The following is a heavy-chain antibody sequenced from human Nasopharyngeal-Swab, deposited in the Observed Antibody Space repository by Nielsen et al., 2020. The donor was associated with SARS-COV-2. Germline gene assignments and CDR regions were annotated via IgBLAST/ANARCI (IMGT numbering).Heavy chain of an antibody. CDR1: GYTSNSYW. V-gene: IGHV5-51*01. CDR2: IYPDDTNV. D-gene: IGHD5-12*01. CDR3: VRPEGVATSFKYYFQYGMDV. Sequence: GGPLRPSFQPSGYTSNSYWIGWVPQLPGKGLEWMGIIYPDDTNVRYNPSFQGQVTISADKSISTAYLQWSSLKASDTAMYYCVRPEGVATSFKYYFQYGMDVWGQGTMVTVPS. J-gene: IGHJ6*02.